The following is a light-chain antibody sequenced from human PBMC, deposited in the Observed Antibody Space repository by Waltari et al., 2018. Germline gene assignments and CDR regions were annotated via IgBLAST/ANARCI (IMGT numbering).Light chain of an antibody. J-gene: IGLJ2*01. V-gene: IGLV2-14*03. CDR3: SSHTSSSTLVV. Sequence: QSALTQPASVSGSPGQSITISCTGTRSDVDGYDYVSWYQKHPGKAPKLMIYDVSNRPSGVYNRFSGSKSGNTASLTISGLQAEDEADYYCSSHTSSSTLVVFGGGTKLTVL. CDR1: RSDVDGYDY. CDR2: DVS.